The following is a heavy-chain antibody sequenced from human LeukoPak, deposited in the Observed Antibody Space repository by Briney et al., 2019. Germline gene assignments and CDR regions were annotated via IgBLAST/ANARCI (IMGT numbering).Heavy chain of an antibody. V-gene: IGHV3-7*03. CDR3: ARVGGH. D-gene: IGHD3-10*01. J-gene: IGHJ4*02. CDR2: MKQDGYEK. Sequence: PGGSLRLSCAASGFTFSSYWMSWVRQAPGKGLEWVANMKQDGYEKYYVDSVRGRFTISRDNSKNTLYLQMNSLRVEDTAVYYCARVGGHWGQGTLVTVSS. CDR1: GFTFSSYW.